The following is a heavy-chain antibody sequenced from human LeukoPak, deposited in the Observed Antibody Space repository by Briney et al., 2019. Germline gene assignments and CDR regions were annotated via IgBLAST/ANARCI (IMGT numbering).Heavy chain of an antibody. CDR3: AKDPRAGSGWGSFDY. V-gene: IGHV4-38-2*02. CDR2: IYHSGST. J-gene: IGHJ4*02. D-gene: IGHD6-19*01. Sequence: SETLSLTCTVSGYSISSGHYWGWVRQPPGKGLEWIGSIYHSGSTYYNPSLKSRVTISVDTSKNQFSLKLSSVTAADTAVYYCAKDPRAGSGWGSFDYWGQGTLVTVSS. CDR1: GYSISSGHY.